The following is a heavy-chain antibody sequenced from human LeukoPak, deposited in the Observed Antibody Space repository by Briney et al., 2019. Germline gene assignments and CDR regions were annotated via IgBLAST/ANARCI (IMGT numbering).Heavy chain of an antibody. Sequence: GGSLRLSCAASRFTFSSYGMHWVRQAPGKGLEWVAVISYDGSNKYYADSVKGRFTISRDNSKNTLYLQMNSLRAEDTAVYYCARGKFRQLPYYYFDYWGQGTLVTVSS. CDR3: ARGKFRQLPYYYFDY. CDR2: ISYDGSNK. D-gene: IGHD6-6*01. V-gene: IGHV3-30*03. CDR1: RFTFSSYG. J-gene: IGHJ4*02.